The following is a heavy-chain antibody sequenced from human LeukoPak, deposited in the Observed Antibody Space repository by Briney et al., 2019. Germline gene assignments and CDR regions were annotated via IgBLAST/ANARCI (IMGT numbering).Heavy chain of an antibody. Sequence: SETLSLTCTVSGGSISSYYWSWIRQPPGKGLEWIGYIYYSGSTNYNPSLKSRVTISVDTSKNQFSLKLSSVTAADTAVYYCARLAVVVPAARDYYYMDVWGKGTTVTVSS. D-gene: IGHD2-2*01. J-gene: IGHJ6*03. V-gene: IGHV4-59*01. CDR2: IYYSGST. CDR1: GGSISSYY. CDR3: ARLAVVVPAARDYYYMDV.